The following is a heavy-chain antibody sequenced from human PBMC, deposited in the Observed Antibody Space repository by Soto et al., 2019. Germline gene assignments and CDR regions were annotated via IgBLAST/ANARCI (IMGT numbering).Heavy chain of an antibody. J-gene: IGHJ4*02. V-gene: IGHV1-2*04. Sequence: GASVKVSCKASGYTFTGYYMHWVRQAPGQGLEWMGWINPNSGGTNYAQKFQGWVTMTRDTSISTAYMELSRLRSDYTAVYYCARDRAGSSWYYFDYWGQGTLVTVSS. CDR1: GYTFTGYY. CDR2: INPNSGGT. CDR3: ARDRAGSSWYYFDY. D-gene: IGHD6-13*01.